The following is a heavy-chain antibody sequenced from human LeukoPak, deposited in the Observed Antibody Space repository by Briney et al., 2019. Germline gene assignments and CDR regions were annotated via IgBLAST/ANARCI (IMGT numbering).Heavy chain of an antibody. D-gene: IGHD6-19*01. V-gene: IGHV3-64*01. CDR1: GFTFSSYA. Sequence: PGGSLRLSCAASGFTFSSYAMHWVRQAPGKGLEYVSAISSNGGSTYYANSVKGRSTISRDNSKNTLYLQMGSLRAEDMAVYYCARDRNIAVAGTRWNDAFDIWGQGTMVTVSS. J-gene: IGHJ3*02. CDR2: ISSNGGST. CDR3: ARDRNIAVAGTRWNDAFDI.